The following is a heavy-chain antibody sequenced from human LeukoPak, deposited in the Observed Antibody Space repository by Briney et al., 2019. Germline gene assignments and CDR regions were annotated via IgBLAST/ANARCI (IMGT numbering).Heavy chain of an antibody. D-gene: IGHD5-24*01. V-gene: IGHV1-69*05. J-gene: IGHJ4*02. CDR1: GYTFTSYG. CDR2: IIPIFGTA. Sequence: ASVKVSCKASGYTFTSYGISWVRQAPGQGLEWMGGIIPIFGTANYAQKFQGRVTITTDESTSTAYMELSSLRSEDTAVYYCARSKEKGRDGYNYLDYWGQGTLVTVSS. CDR3: ARSKEKGRDGYNYLDY.